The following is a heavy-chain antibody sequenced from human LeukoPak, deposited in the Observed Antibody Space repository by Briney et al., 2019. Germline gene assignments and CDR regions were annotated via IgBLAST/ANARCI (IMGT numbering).Heavy chain of an antibody. Sequence: PSQTLSLTCTVSGGSISSGSYYWGWIRQPPGKGLEWIGSIYYSGSTYYNPSLKSRVTISVDTSKNQFSLKLSSVTAADTAVYYCARLFPEIFGVVIGQVGFDYWGQGTLVTVSS. CDR2: IYYSGST. CDR3: ARLFPEIFGVVIGQVGFDY. J-gene: IGHJ4*02. V-gene: IGHV4-39*01. D-gene: IGHD3-3*01. CDR1: GGSISSGSYY.